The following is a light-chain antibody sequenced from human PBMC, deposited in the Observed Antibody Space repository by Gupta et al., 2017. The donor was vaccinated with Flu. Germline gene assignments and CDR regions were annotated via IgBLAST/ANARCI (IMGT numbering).Light chain of an antibody. J-gene: IGLJ3*02. CDR3: ATWDDSLNGPV. CDR2: NDN. V-gene: IGLV1-44*01. CDR1: NSNIGRNT. Sequence: QSLLTQPPSSSGTPGQRVTISCSGSNSNIGRNTLSWYQQLPGAAPKLIIQNDNQRPSGVPVRFSGYKAGTSASLNISGLQSEDEGDFYCATWDDSLNGPVFGGGTRLTVL.